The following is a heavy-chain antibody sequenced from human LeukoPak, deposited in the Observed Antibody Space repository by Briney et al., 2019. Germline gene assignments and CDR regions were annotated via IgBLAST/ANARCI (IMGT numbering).Heavy chain of an antibody. Sequence: SGGSLRLSCAASGFTFSSYAIHWVRQAPGKGLEWVAVISYDGSNKYYADSVKGRFTISRDNSKNTLYLQMNSLRAEDTAVYYCARENDQTNGGIAAAGTSPDAFDIWGQGTMVTVSS. CDR1: GFTFSSYA. V-gene: IGHV3-30*04. CDR2: ISYDGSNK. CDR3: ARENDQTNGGIAAAGTSPDAFDI. D-gene: IGHD6-13*01. J-gene: IGHJ3*02.